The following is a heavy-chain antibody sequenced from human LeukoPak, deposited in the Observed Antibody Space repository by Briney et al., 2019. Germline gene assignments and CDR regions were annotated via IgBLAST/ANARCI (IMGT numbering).Heavy chain of an antibody. CDR2: IIPIFGTA. Sequence: ASVKVSCKASGGTFSSYAISWVRQAPGQGLEWMGGIIPIFGTANYAQKFQGRVTITADESTSTAYMELSSLRSEDTAVYYCARGSSPSKYNWNLGAFDIWGQGTMVTVSS. V-gene: IGHV1-69*13. D-gene: IGHD1-7*01. J-gene: IGHJ3*02. CDR1: GGTFSSYA. CDR3: ARGSSPSKYNWNLGAFDI.